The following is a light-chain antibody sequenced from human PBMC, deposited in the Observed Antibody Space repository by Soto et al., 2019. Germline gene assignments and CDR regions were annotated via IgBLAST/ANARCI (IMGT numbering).Light chain of an antibody. Sequence: DIQMTQSPSSLSASVGDRVTITCRASQGISSYLGWYQQKPGKVPKLLIYSASTLQSGVPSRFSGSGSGTDFTLTISSLQPEDVATYYCQKCNSAPFTFGPGTKVDIK. CDR2: SAS. CDR3: QKCNSAPFT. V-gene: IGKV1-27*01. CDR1: QGISSY. J-gene: IGKJ3*01.